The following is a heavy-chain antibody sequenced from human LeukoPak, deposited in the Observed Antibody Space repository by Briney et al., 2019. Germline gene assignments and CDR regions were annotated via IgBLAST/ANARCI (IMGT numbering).Heavy chain of an antibody. D-gene: IGHD6-19*01. J-gene: IGHJ4*02. V-gene: IGHV3-66*02. CDR3: AKDSSGCFDY. CDR2: IYAGGTT. Sequence: PGGSLRLSCAVSGFTVSRAYMNWVRQAPGKGLEWVSVIYAGGTTYYADSVKGRFTISRDNSKNTLYLQMNSLRAEDTAVYYCAKDSSGCFDYWGQGTLVTVSS. CDR1: GFTVSRAY.